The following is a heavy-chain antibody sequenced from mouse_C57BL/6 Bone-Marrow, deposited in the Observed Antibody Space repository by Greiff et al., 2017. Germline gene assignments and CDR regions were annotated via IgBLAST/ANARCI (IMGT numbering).Heavy chain of an antibody. CDR1: GFTFSSYG. V-gene: IGHV5-6*01. CDR3: ERKHSITTVVAKYFDV. Sequence: EVHLVESGGDLVKPGGSLNLSCAASGFTFSSYGMSWVRQTPDKRLEWVATISSGGSYTYYPDSVKGRFTIYRDNAKNTLYLQMSSRKSENTAMYYRERKHSITTVVAKYFDVWGTGTTGTVSS. CDR2: ISSGGSYT. D-gene: IGHD1-1*01. J-gene: IGHJ1*03.